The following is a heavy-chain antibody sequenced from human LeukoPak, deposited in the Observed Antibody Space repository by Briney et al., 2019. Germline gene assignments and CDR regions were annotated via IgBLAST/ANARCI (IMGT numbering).Heavy chain of an antibody. J-gene: IGHJ6*03. CDR2: MFHTGST. CDR3: ARRHWYYYYMDV. D-gene: IGHD1-1*01. V-gene: IGHV4-59*01. Sequence: SSETLSLTCSVSADSITRYYLSWIRQPPGKGLEWIGYMFHTGSTSYNPSLKSRVTLSMDTSKLQFSLKLTSVTAADTAVYYCARRHWYYYYMDVWGKGTTVTVSS. CDR1: ADSITRYY.